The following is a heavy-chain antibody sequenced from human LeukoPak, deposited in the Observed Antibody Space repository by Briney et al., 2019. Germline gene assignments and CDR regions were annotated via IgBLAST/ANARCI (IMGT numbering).Heavy chain of an antibody. CDR1: GGSISSYY. CDR3: ARSSRLAPGILRFDP. CDR2: IYYSGST. J-gene: IGHJ5*02. D-gene: IGHD3-16*01. V-gene: IGHV4-59*01. Sequence: PSETLSLTCTVSGGSISSYYWSWIRQPPGKGLEWNGYIYYSGSTNYNPSLKSRVTISVDTSKNQFSLKLSSVTAADTAVYYCARSSRLAPGILRFDPWGQGTLVTVSS.